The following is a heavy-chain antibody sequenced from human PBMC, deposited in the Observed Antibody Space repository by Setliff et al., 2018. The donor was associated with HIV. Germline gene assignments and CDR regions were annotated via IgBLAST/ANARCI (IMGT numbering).Heavy chain of an antibody. J-gene: IGHJ1*01. Sequence: SETLSLTCTVSGGSITGSPYFWGWIRRPPLKGLEWIASINHSGRIDHNPSLKSRVTISVDTSKNQFSLKLSSVTAADTSVYYCARGPPPTYDILTGYFVAEYFQQWGQGTLVTVSS. D-gene: IGHD3-9*01. CDR1: GGSITGSPYF. CDR2: INHSGRI. CDR3: ARGPPPTYDILTGYFVAEYFQQ. V-gene: IGHV4-39*07.